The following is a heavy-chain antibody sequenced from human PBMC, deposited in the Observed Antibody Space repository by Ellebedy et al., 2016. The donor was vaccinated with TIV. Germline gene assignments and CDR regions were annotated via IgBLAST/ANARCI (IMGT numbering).Heavy chain of an antibody. Sequence: GESLKISCAASGFTFSSYSMNWVRQAPGKGLEWVSYISSSSSTIYYADSVKGRFTISRDNAKNSLYLQMNSLRAEDTALYCCAKDHSYDSSKTFDYWGQGTLVTVSS. CDR2: ISSSSSTI. CDR3: AKDHSYDSSKTFDY. V-gene: IGHV3-48*04. CDR1: GFTFSSYS. D-gene: IGHD3-22*01. J-gene: IGHJ4*02.